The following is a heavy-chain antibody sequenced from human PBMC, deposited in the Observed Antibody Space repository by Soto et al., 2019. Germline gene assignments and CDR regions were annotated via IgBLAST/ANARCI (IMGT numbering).Heavy chain of an antibody. CDR1: GFTFSSYA. Sequence: EVQLLESGEALAQPGGSLRLSCAASGFTFSSYAMTWVRQAPGKGLEWVALINGGGDSADYADSVKGRFTISRDNFKNTLFLQMNSLRGEDTAVYYCARGATIDYWGQGTLVTVSS. CDR2: INGGGDSA. CDR3: ARGATIDY. V-gene: IGHV3-23*01. J-gene: IGHJ4*02.